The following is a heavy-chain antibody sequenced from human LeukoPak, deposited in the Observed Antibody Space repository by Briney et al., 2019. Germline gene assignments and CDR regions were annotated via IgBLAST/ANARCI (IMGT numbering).Heavy chain of an antibody. V-gene: IGHV4-59*01. J-gene: IGHJ6*03. D-gene: IGHD2-15*01. CDR3: ARVSVGVIHHNYMDV. Sequence: SETLSLTCTVSGGSISSYYCSWIRQPPGKGLEWIGYIYYNGSTNYNPSLKSRVTISVDTSKNLFSLKLSSVTAADTAVYYCARVSVGVIHHNYMDVWGKGTTVTVSS. CDR2: IYYNGST. CDR1: GGSISSYY.